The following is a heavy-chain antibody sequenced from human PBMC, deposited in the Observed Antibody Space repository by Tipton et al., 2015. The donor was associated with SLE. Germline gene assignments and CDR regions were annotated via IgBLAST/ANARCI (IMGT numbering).Heavy chain of an antibody. V-gene: IGHV3-9*01. D-gene: IGHD3-16*01. J-gene: IGHJ2*01. CDR1: GFSFDDYA. CDR3: AKVGAFDL. CDR2: ISWNSGSI. Sequence: SLRLSCAASGFSFDDYAMHWVRQAPGKGLEWVSGISWNSGSIGYADSVKGRFTISRDNAENSLYLQMNSLRAEDTAVYYCAKVGAFDLWGRGTLVTVSS.